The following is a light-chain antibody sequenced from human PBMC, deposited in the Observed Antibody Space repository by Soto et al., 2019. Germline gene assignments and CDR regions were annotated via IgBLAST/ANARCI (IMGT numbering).Light chain of an antibody. CDR1: QRVRGNN. CDR3: QPYGNSPKT. J-gene: IGKJ1*01. Sequence: EIVLTQSPGTLSLSPGQRATLSCRDSQRVRGNNLAWYQQKPGQAPRLLIFGAASRATGIPGRFSGSGSGTEFTLTVTRLAYEDFAVYYCQPYGNSPKTFGQGTKVEIK. CDR2: GAA. V-gene: IGKV3-20*01.